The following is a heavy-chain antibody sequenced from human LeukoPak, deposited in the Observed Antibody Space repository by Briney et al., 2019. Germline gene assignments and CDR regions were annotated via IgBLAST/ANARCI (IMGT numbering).Heavy chain of an antibody. J-gene: IGHJ4*02. CDR1: GFTFRSYW. V-gene: IGHV3-7*01. CDR2: INLDGSER. CDR3: ATRTRG. Sequence: PGGSLRLSCAASGFTFRSYWMTWVRQAPGKGLEWVASINLDGSERFYVDSVKGRFAISRDNAKNSVNLQMNSLRVEDTAVYFCATRTRGWGQGTLVTVSS. D-gene: IGHD2-2*01.